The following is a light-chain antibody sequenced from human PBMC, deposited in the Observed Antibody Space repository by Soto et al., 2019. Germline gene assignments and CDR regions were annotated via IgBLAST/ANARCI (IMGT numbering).Light chain of an antibody. V-gene: IGLV3-21*04. CDR3: HVWDRSSDHVM. J-gene: IGLJ3*02. CDR2: YDR. Sequence: SYELTQPPSVSVAPGETARITCGGNNIGSNSVHWYQRKPGQAPVVVIYYDRDRPSGIPERFSGSNSGNTATLTISRVEAGDEADYYCHVWDRSSDHVMFGGGTKVTVL. CDR1: NIGSNS.